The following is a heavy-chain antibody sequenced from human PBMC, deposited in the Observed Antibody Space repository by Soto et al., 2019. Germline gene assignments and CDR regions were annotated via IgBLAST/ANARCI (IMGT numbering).Heavy chain of an antibody. J-gene: IGHJ6*02. CDR2: IKQDGSEK. CDR3: ARAITFGGVIVNYYYYGMDV. D-gene: IGHD3-16*02. Sequence: RRLSCAASGFTFSSYWMSWVRQAPGKGLEWVANIKQDGSEKYYVDSVKGRFTISRDNAKNSLYLQMNSLRAEDTAVYYCARAITFGGVIVNYYYYGMDVWGQGTTVTVSS. V-gene: IGHV3-7*03. CDR1: GFTFSSYW.